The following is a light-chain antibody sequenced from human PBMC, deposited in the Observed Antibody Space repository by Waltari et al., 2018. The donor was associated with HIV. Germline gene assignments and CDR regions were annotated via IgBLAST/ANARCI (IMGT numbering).Light chain of an antibody. J-gene: IGKJ2*01. Sequence: VVLPQSPFSMPATLGQPASIPCRTTQSLVYTDGNTYLNWFHQRPGQSPRRLIYKVSIRDSGVPDRFSDSGSGTDFTLKISRVEADDVGIYYCMQGTHWPLTFGQGTKLEI. V-gene: IGKV2-30*01. CDR1: QSLVYTDGNTY. CDR3: MQGTHWPLT. CDR2: KVS.